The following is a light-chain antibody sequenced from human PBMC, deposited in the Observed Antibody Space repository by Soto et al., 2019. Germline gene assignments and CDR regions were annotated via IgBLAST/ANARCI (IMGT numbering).Light chain of an antibody. Sequence: EIVLTQSPGTLSLSPGERATLSCRASQSVSSSLAWYQQKPGQAPRLLIYDASNRATGIPARFSGSGSETDFTLTISSLEPEDFAVYYCQQYGSSSWTFGRGTKVDIK. CDR1: QSVSSS. CDR3: QQYGSSSWT. V-gene: IGKV3-20*01. J-gene: IGKJ1*01. CDR2: DAS.